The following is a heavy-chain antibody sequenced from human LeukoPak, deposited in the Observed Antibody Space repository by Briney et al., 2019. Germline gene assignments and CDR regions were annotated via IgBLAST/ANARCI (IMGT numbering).Heavy chain of an antibody. V-gene: IGHV3-48*04. CDR2: NSNASSTI. CDR3: PRDHWSSASCYSNYYYYIDD. Sequence: GGCLSLSYAASGFTFSSYSMNWVRPARGRGMEWVSYNSNASSTIYYAGSVNGRFIIYRHHARNSLPLKMNGLRSEDRAGFYFPRDHWSSASCYSNYYYYIDDWGKGTTVTISS. D-gene: IGHD2-2*01. J-gene: IGHJ6*03. CDR1: GFTFSSYS.